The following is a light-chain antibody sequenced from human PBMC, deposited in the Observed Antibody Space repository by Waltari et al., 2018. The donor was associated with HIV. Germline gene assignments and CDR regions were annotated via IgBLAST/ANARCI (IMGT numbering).Light chain of an antibody. Sequence: QSALTQPASVSGSPGQSITISCTGTSSDVGGSNYVSLYQHHPGRAPKLMIYEVSNRPSGVSNRFSGSKSGNTASLTISGLQAEDEADYYCSSYTSSSPLFGGGTKLTVL. CDR3: SSYTSSSPL. CDR1: SSDVGGSNY. CDR2: EVS. V-gene: IGLV2-14*01. J-gene: IGLJ2*01.